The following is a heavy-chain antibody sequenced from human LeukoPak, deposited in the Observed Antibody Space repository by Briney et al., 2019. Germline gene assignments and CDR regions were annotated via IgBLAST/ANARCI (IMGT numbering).Heavy chain of an antibody. J-gene: IGHJ4*02. CDR1: GGSISSYY. CDR3: ARGVYSSADFDY. Sequence: PSETLSLTCTVSGGSISSYYWSWIRQPPGKGLEWIGYIYYSGSTNYNPSLKSRVTISVDTSKNLFSLKLSSVAAADTAVYYCARGVYSSADFDYWGQGTLVTVSS. V-gene: IGHV4-59*01. CDR2: IYYSGST. D-gene: IGHD6-25*01.